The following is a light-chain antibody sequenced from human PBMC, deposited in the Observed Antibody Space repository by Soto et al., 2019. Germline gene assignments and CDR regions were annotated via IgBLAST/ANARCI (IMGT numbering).Light chain of an antibody. V-gene: IGLV2-14*03. Sequence: QSVLTQPASVSGSPGQSIAISCTGSSSDVGGYNYVSWYQHHPGKAPKLMIYDVTNRPSGVSDRFSGSKSGNTASLTISGLQAEDEADYYCSSYTSGGNYVFGTGTKLTVL. CDR1: SSDVGGYNY. J-gene: IGLJ1*01. CDR3: SSYTSGGNYV. CDR2: DVT.